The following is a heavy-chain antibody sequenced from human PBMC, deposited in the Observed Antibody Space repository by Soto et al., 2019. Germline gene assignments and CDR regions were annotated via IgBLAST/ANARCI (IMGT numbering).Heavy chain of an antibody. D-gene: IGHD3-9*01. CDR1: GFTFSSYA. J-gene: IGHJ4*02. CDR3: AKDSFDDILTGYYNDY. Sequence: GESLKISCAASGFTFSSYAMSWVRQAPGKGLEWVSAISGSGGSTYYADSVKGRFTISRDNSKNTLYLQMNSLRAEDTAVYYCAKDSFDDILTGYYNDYWGQGTLVTVSS. V-gene: IGHV3-23*01. CDR2: ISGSGGST.